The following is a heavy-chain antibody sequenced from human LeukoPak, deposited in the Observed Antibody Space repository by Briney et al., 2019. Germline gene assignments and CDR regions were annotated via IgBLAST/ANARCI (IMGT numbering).Heavy chain of an antibody. D-gene: IGHD2-15*01. CDR3: ARALRKKDSRYVMPV. CDR1: GDTFTRYG. J-gene: IGHJ6*02. V-gene: IGHV1-18*01. Sequence: ASVRVSFKGSGDTFTRYGISWVRQAPGEGGERMGWISAYNGNTNYTQKLQGRGTITTETSTSTDYMELRSLRSDDTPVYYCARALRKKDSRYVMPVWGQGTTVTVSS. CDR2: ISAYNGNT.